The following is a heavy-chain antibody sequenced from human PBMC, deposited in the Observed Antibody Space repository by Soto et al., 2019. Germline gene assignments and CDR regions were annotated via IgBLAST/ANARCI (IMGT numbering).Heavy chain of an antibody. CDR2: ISYDGSNK. J-gene: IGHJ6*02. CDR1: GFTFSSYS. V-gene: IGHV3-30*18. CDR3: ANLDSSGWDYYYYGMDV. D-gene: IGHD6-19*01. Sequence: GGSLRLSCAASGFTFSSYSMNWVRQTPGKGLEWVAVISYDGSNKYYADSVKGRCTISRDNSKNTLYLQMNSLRAEDTAVYYCANLDSSGWDYYYYGMDVWGQGTTVTVSS.